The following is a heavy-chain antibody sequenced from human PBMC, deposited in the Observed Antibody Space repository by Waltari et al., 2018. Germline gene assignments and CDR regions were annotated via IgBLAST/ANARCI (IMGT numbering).Heavy chain of an antibody. V-gene: IGHV3-21*01. J-gene: IGHJ4*02. CDR2: ISSSSSYI. CDR1: GFTFSSYS. D-gene: IGHD6-13*01. CDR3: ARGVEIAAQSDY. Sequence: EVQLVESGGGLVKPGGSLRLSCAASGFTFSSYSMNWVSQAPGKGLEWVSSISSSSSYIYYADSVKGRFTISRDNAKNSLYLQMNSLRAEDTAVYYCARGVEIAAQSDYWGQGTLVTVSS.